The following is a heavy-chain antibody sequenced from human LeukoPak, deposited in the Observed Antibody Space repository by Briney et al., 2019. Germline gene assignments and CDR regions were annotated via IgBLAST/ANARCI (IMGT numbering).Heavy chain of an antibody. V-gene: IGHV3-23*01. D-gene: IGHD4-23*01. CDR3: AKATVVTPHFDY. CDR1: RFTFSSYA. CDR2: ISGSGGST. Sequence: PGGSLRLSCAASRFTFSSYAMSWVRQAPGKGLEWVSAISGSGGSTYYADSVKGRFTISRDNSKNTLYLQMNSLRAEDTAVYYCAKATVVTPHFDYWGQGTLVTVSS. J-gene: IGHJ4*02.